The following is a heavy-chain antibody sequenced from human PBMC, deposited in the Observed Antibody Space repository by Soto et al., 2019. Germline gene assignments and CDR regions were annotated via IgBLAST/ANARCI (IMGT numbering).Heavy chain of an antibody. D-gene: IGHD3-10*01. CDR3: ASRRSYYYGSGTFFDY. J-gene: IGHJ4*02. CDR1: GGTFSSYA. V-gene: IGHV1-69*13. CDR2: IIPIFGTA. Sequence: GASVKVSCKASGGTFSSYAISWVRQAPGQGLEWMGGIIPIFGTANYAQKFQGRVTITADESTSTAYMELSSLRSEDTAVYYCASRRSYYYGSGTFFDYWGQGTLVTVSS.